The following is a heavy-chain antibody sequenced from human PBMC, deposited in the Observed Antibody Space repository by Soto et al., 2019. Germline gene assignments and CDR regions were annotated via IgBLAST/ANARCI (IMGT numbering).Heavy chain of an antibody. CDR3: AYSSGWYRHDI. J-gene: IGHJ3*02. CDR2: ILHSGST. D-gene: IGHD6-19*01. V-gene: IGHV4-4*02. Sequence: QVQLQESGPGLVKPSGTLSLTCAVSGDSISSPKWWTWVRQPPGKGLEWIGDILHSGSTNYNPSLKSRVTISVDKATNQFSLNLDSVTAADTAVYYCAYSSGWYRHDIWGQGTLVTGSS. CDR1: GDSISSPKW.